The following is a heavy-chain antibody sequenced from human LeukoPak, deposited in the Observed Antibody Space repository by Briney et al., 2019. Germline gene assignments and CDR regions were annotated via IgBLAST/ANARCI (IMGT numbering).Heavy chain of an antibody. J-gene: IGHJ4*02. Sequence: ASVKVSCKASGCTFTSYGISWVRQAPGQGLEWMGWISAYNGKTNYAQKLHARVTMHKDTSKSTAYMELRSLRSDDTAVYYCARVAPPDYWGQGTLVTVSS. V-gene: IGHV1-18*04. CDR1: GCTFTSYG. D-gene: IGHD2-15*01. CDR3: ARVAPPDY. CDR2: ISAYNGKT.